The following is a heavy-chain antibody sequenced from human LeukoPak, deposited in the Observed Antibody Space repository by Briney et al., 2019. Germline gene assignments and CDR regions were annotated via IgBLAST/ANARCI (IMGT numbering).Heavy chain of an antibody. CDR1: GFTFSSYE. Sequence: PGESLRLSCAASGFTFSSYEMNWVRQAPGKGLEWVSYISSSGSTIYYADSVKGRFTISRDNAKNSLYLQMNSLRAEDTAVYYCARDSYSSGWYLVFDYWGQGTLVTVSS. CDR3: ARDSYSSGWYLVFDY. D-gene: IGHD6-19*01. V-gene: IGHV3-48*03. CDR2: ISSSGSTI. J-gene: IGHJ4*02.